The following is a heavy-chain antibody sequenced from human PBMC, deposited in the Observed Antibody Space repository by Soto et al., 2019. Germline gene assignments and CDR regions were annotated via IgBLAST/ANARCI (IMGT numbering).Heavy chain of an antibody. CDR3: VRAFEHRDGYSSAWIFDA. Sequence: QVYLQESGPGLVKPSQTLSLTCTVSGGSLRSPGYYWTWIRHHPVMGLEWIGHIQNSGSTRYNPALKSRVAISIDMSKDHFSRTMTSVAAADTAVFSCVRAFEHRDGYSSAWIFDAWGQGTLVSVSS. J-gene: IGHJ4*02. CDR1: GGSLRSPGYY. V-gene: IGHV4-31*03. D-gene: IGHD5-12*01. CDR2: IQNSGST.